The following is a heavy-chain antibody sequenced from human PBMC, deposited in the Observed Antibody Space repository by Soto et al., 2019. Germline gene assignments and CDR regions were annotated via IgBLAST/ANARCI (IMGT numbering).Heavy chain of an antibody. D-gene: IGHD2-8*01. CDR2: IYYSGTT. V-gene: IGHV4-39*01. Sequence: QLQESGPGLVKPSETLSLTCTVSGASISSPSYYWGWIRQSPGKGLEWIGSIYYSGTTHYNPSLESRVTLSVDTSNMQFSLDLTSVTASDTAIYYCVRQLNRPMAGDDWGQGTLVTVSS. J-gene: IGHJ4*02. CDR1: GASISSPSYY. CDR3: VRQLNRPMAGDD.